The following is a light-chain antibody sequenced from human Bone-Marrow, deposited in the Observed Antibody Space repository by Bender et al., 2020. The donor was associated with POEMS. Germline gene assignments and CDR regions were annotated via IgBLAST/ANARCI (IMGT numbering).Light chain of an antibody. CDR3: ASYAGTNTWV. CDR2: EVS. J-gene: IGLJ3*02. CDR1: SSDIGGYNY. Sequence: QSALTQPPSASGSPGQSVTISCTGTSSDIGGYNYVSWYQQHPGKAPKLMIYEVSNRPSGVPDRFSGSKSGNTASLTVSGLQAYDEADYYCASYAGTNTWVFGGGTKVTVL. V-gene: IGLV2-8*01.